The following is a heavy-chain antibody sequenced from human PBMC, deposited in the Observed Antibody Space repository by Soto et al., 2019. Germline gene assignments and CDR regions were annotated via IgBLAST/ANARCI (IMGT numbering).Heavy chain of an antibody. V-gene: IGHV5-51*01. CDR1: GYSFANYW. Sequence: GESLKISCKASGYSFANYWIGWVCQKPGKGLEWMGVIYPGDSETTYSPTFEGQVIISVDRSRGTAFLEWSSLKASDTAMYYCTRLPPRSCSSTSCYTRGRYYYYGMDVWGHGTTVTVSS. CDR2: IYPGDSET. D-gene: IGHD2-2*02. CDR3: TRLPPRSCSSTSCYTRGRYYYYGMDV. J-gene: IGHJ6*02.